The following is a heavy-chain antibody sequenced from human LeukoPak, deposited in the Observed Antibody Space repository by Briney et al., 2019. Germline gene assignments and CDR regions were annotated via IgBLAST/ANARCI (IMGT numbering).Heavy chain of an antibody. Sequence: GGSLRLSCAVSGFTFTDYYMSWIRQAPGKGLEWISYISNDATSIYYADSVKGRFTISRDNAKNSLYLQMNSLGANDTAMYYCARSNWLDPWGQGTLVTVSS. J-gene: IGHJ5*02. CDR1: GFTFTDYY. V-gene: IGHV3-11*01. CDR3: ARSNWLDP. CDR2: ISNDATSI.